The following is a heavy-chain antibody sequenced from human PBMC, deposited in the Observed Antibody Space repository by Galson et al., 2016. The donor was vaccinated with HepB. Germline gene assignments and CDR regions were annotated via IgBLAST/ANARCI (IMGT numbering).Heavy chain of an antibody. CDR3: ARVPAITRFDY. V-gene: IGHV4-39*07. Sequence: EPLSLTCSVSGASISSSSYYWGWIRQPPGKGLEWIASISYSGSTTYYNPSLESRVTISIDTSKNQFSLKLNSVTAADTAVYYCARVPAITRFDYWGQGTLVTVSS. D-gene: IGHD2-2*01. CDR1: GASISSSSYY. CDR2: ISYSGSTT. J-gene: IGHJ4*02.